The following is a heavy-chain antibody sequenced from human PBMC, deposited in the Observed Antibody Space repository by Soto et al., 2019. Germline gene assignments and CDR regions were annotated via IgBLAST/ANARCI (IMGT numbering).Heavy chain of an antibody. CDR1: GFTFSSYA. J-gene: IGHJ6*02. V-gene: IGHV3-30-3*01. Sequence: QVQLVESGGGVVQPGRSLRLSCAASGFTFSSYAMHWVRQAPGKGLEWVAVISYDGSNKYYADSVKGRFTISRDNSKNTLYLQMNSLRAEDTAVYYCARDRNDGATAYYGMDVWGQGTTVTVSS. CDR2: ISYDGSNK. D-gene: IGHD1-26*01. CDR3: ARDRNDGATAYYGMDV.